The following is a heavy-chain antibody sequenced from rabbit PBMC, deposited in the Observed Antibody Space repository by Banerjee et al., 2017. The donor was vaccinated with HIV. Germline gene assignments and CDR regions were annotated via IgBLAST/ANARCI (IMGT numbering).Heavy chain of an antibody. CDR1: GFSFNNNYH. D-gene: IGHD4-1*01. Sequence: QEPLKESGGGLVKPEGSLTLTCTASGFSFNNNYHMCWVRQAPGKGLEWSACIDAGTSGTTFYANWAKGRVPISKTSSPTVTLQMTSLTAADTATYFCARDLAGIIGWNFGLWGQGTLVTVS. J-gene: IGHJ6*01. CDR3: ARDLAGIIGWNFGL. CDR2: IDAGTSGTT. V-gene: IGHV1S45*01.